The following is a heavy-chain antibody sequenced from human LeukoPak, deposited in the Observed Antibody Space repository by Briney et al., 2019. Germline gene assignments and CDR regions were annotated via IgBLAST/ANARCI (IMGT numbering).Heavy chain of an antibody. D-gene: IGHD2-15*01. J-gene: IGHJ3*02. CDR3: AKDLPNCSGGSCYGVIDAFDI. CDR1: GFTFSSYG. CDR2: IRYDGSNK. Sequence: GRSLRLSCAASGFTFSSYGMYWVRQAPGRGLDWVAFIRYDGSNKYYADSVKGRFTISRDNSKNTLYLQMNSLRAEDTAVYYCAKDLPNCSGGSCYGVIDAFDIWGQGTMVTVSS. V-gene: IGHV3-30*02.